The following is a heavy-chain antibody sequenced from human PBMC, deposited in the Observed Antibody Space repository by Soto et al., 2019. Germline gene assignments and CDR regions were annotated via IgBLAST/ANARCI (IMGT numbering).Heavy chain of an antibody. CDR3: AKGNTSRGAQPASDYYYLDV. CDR1: GFTFSSYA. V-gene: IGHV3-23*01. D-gene: IGHD1-26*01. J-gene: IGHJ6*03. CDR2: ISGSAAST. Sequence: GGSLRLSCAASGFTFSSYAMTWVRQAPGEGLEWVSGISGSAASTNYADSVKGRFTISRDNSKNTLYLQMNSLRAEDTAVYYCAKGNTSRGAQPASDYYYLDVWGKGTTVTVSS.